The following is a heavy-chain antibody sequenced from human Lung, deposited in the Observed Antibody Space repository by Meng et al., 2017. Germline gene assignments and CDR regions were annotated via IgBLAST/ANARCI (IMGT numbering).Heavy chain of an antibody. V-gene: IGHV3-15*01. CDR1: RSSSPDAG. D-gene: IGHD6-13*01. Sequence: LVSLGGVIGKRVVALILSGVPSRSSSPDAGMSWVRPDPGKGREWVGRIPLHSACATTYYAAPVKGRFTISRDDSKNTLYLQMNSLITEDTVVYFCATGAAAADHWGQGTRVTVSS. J-gene: IGHJ4*02. CDR3: ATGAAAADH. CDR2: IPLHSACATT.